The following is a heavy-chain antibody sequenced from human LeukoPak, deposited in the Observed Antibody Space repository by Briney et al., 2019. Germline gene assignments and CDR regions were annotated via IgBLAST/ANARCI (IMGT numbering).Heavy chain of an antibody. CDR2: INPDGGVT. CDR3: ARGPNHYYYMDF. CDR1: GYSFTGYY. Sequence: AASVKVSCKASGYSFTGYYIHWVRQAPGQGLEWMGWINPDGGVTKSAQKFQGRDTMTRDKSINTIYMELSGLTSDDTALYYCARGPNHYYYMDFWGTGTTVSVSS. V-gene: IGHV1-2*02. J-gene: IGHJ6*03. D-gene: IGHD2-8*01.